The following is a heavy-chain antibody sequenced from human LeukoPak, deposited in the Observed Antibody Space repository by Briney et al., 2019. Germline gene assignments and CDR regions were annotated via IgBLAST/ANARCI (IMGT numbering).Heavy chain of an antibody. Sequence: SETLSLTCTVSGGSISSYYWSWIRQPPGKGPEWIGYIYSSGSTNYNPSLESRVTISVDTSKNQFSLKLSSVTAADTAVYYCARHYYHSSGSYSFDYWGQGTLVTVSS. CDR2: IYSSGST. J-gene: IGHJ4*02. CDR1: GGSISSYY. CDR3: ARHYYHSSGSYSFDY. V-gene: IGHV4-59*01. D-gene: IGHD3-22*01.